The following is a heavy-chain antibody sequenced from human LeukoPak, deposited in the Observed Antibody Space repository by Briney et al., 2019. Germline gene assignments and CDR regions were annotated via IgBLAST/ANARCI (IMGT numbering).Heavy chain of an antibody. D-gene: IGHD6-19*01. V-gene: IGHV1-2*02. J-gene: IGHJ4*02. CDR3: ARDRVGSGWPRPYYFEV. CDR1: GYTLTGYY. Sequence: ASVKVSCKASGYTLTGYYLHWVRQAPGQGLEWMGWINPNTGATHSAQKFQGRITMTRDTSISTAYMDLSRLRSDDTAVYYWARDRVGSGWPRPYYFEVWGQGTLVTVSS. CDR2: INPNTGAT.